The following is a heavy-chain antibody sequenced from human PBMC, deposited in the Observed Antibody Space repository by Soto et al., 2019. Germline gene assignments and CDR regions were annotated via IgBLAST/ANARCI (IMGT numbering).Heavy chain of an antibody. CDR1: GGSISSYY. D-gene: IGHD1-26*01. J-gene: IGHJ6*02. V-gene: IGHV4-59*01. Sequence: SETLSLTCTVSGGSISSYYWSWIRQPPGKGLEWIGYIYYSGSTNYNPSLKSRVTISVDTSKNQFSLKLSSVTAADTAVYYCARSGPLVYYYYGMDVWGQGTKVTVSS. CDR2: IYYSGST. CDR3: ARSGPLVYYYYGMDV.